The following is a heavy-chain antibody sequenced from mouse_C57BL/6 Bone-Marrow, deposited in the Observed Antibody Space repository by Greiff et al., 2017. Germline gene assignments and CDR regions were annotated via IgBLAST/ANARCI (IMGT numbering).Heavy chain of an antibody. D-gene: IGHD1-1*01. Sequence: VQLQQPGAELVMPGASVKLSCKASGYTFTSYWMHWVKQRPGPGLEWIGEIDPSDSYTNYNQKFKGKSTLTVDKSSSTAYMQLSSLTSEDSAVYYCARSGIYYYGSDYWGQGTTLTVSS. CDR2: IDPSDSYT. CDR3: ARSGIYYYGSDY. J-gene: IGHJ2*01. CDR1: GYTFTSYW. V-gene: IGHV1-69*01.